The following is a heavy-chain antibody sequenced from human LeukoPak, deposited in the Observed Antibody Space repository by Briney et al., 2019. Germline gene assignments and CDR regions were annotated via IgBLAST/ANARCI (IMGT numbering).Heavy chain of an antibody. D-gene: IGHD1-26*01. CDR3: ATWAFYHGLDV. CDR2: IKSDGGKT. Sequence: GGSLRLSCAASGFTFHAFEMHWVRQAPGKGLEWVSLIKSDGGKTDYADSVKGRFTISRDNGKNSLYLQMNSLRSEDTALYYCATWAFYHGLDVWGQGTTVTVSS. V-gene: IGHV3-43*02. J-gene: IGHJ6*02. CDR1: GFTFHAFE.